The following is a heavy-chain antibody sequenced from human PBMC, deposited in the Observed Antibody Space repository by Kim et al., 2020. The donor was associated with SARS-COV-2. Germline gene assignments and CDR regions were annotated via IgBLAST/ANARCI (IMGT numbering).Heavy chain of an antibody. D-gene: IGHD2-15*01. CDR3: VRLAATLDY. V-gene: IGHV4-34*01. J-gene: IGHJ4*02. CDR2: GST. Sequence: GSTNYNPSLKSRVTISVDTSKNQFSLKLSSVTAADTAVYYCVRLAATLDYWGQGTLVTVSS.